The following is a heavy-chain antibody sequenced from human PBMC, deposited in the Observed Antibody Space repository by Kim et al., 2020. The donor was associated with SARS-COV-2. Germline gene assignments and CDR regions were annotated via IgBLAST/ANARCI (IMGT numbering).Heavy chain of an antibody. D-gene: IGHD6-19*01. CDR1: GFAFAGFG. Sequence: GGSLRLSCSASGFAFAGFGMNWVRQAPGRGPEWVAFINGGGTHIKYRDSLKGRLTISRDNALNSVFLDVKSLRAEDTAMYFCATESAHRTAWYSGIFFDNWGRGTLVNVSS. V-gene: IGHV3-21*01. CDR2: INGGGTHI. CDR3: ATESAHRTAWYSGIFFDN. J-gene: IGHJ4*02.